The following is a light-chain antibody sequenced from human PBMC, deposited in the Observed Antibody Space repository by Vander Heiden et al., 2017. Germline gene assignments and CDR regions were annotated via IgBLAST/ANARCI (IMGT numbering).Light chain of an antibody. CDR2: DDS. V-gene: IGLV3-21*02. J-gene: IGLJ2*01. CDR3: QVWDSSSDHVV. Sequence: YVLTQPPSASVAPGQTARISCEGNDIGDKAVHWYQQKPGQAPVLVVYDDSDRPSGIPERFSGSNSANTATLTINRVEAGDEADYYCQVWDSSSDHVVFGGGTKLTVL. CDR1: DIGDKA.